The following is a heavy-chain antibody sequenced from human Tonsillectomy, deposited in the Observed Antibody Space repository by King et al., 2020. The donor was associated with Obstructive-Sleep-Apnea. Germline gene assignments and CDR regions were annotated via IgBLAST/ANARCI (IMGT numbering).Heavy chain of an antibody. V-gene: IGHV3-30-3*01. CDR2: ISLDGTNK. CDR3: ARVRVAHGDFPL. D-gene: IGHD2-15*01. CDR1: GFTFSTYA. J-gene: IGHJ2*01. Sequence: VQLVESGGGVVQPGRSLRLSCAASGFTFSTYALHWVRQTPGKGLEWVAGISLDGTNKEYADSVKGRFTISRDNFKNTLFLQMNSLRTEDTGLYYCARVRVAHGDFPLWGRGTLVTVSS.